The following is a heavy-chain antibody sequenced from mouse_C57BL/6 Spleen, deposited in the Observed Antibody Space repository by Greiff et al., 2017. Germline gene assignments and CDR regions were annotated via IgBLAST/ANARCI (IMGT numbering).Heavy chain of an antibody. V-gene: IGHV1-80*01. CDR2: IYPGDGDT. CDR3: ARPSTGVVRGYFDV. J-gene: IGHJ1*03. Sequence: QVQLQQSGAELVKPGASVNISCKASGYAFSSYWMNWVKQRPGKGLEWIGQIYPGDGDTNYNGKFKGKATLTADKSSSTAYMQLSSLTAEDSAVYFCARPSTGVVRGYFDVWGTGTTVTVSS. CDR1: GYAFSSYW. D-gene: IGHD1-1*01.